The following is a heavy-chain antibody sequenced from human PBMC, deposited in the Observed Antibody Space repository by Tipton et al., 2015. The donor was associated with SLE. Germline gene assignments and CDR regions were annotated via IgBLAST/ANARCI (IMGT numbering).Heavy chain of an antibody. CDR3: ARDGRRVGYSSTWYGLDY. D-gene: IGHD6-13*01. V-gene: IGHV4-30-4*08. J-gene: IGHJ4*02. CDR1: GGSISTGDYY. CDR2: IYYNGNT. Sequence: TLSLTCNVSGGSISTGDYYWSWIRQPPGKGLEWIGYIYYNGNTYYNPSLKSRVTILVDTSKNQFSLKLSSVTAADTAVYYCARDGRRVGYSSTWYGLDYWGQGTLVTVSS.